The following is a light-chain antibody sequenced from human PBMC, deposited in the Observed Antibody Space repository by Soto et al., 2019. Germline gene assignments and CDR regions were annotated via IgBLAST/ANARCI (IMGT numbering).Light chain of an antibody. CDR2: DAS. V-gene: IGKV3-11*01. J-gene: IGKJ1*01. CDR3: QQRSSWPRT. CDR1: QSVSSY. Sequence: EIVLTQSPATLSLSPGERATLSCRASQSVSSYVAWYHQKPGQVPRLVIYDASNRATGIPGRFSGSGSGTDFTLTISSLEPEDFGVYYCQQRSSWPRTFGQETKVEIK.